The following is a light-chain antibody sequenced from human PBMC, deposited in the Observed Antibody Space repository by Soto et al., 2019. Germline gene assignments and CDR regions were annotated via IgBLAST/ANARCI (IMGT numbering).Light chain of an antibody. CDR3: QQYDDWPPMYT. CDR1: QGISNW. V-gene: IGKV1-12*01. CDR2: AAS. J-gene: IGKJ2*01. Sequence: DIQMTQSPSSVSASVGDRVSITCRASQGISNWLAWYQQKPGRAPKLLIYAASTRATGVPARFSGSGSGTEFTLTISSLQSEDCAVYYCQQYDDWPPMYTVGQGTKVDI.